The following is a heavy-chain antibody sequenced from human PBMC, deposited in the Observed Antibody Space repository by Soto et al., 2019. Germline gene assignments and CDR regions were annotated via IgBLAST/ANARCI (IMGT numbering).Heavy chain of an antibody. J-gene: IGHJ3*02. V-gene: IGHV4-59*01. CDR1: GGSISSYY. D-gene: IGHD5-12*01. CDR2: IYCSGST. Sequence: QVQLQESGPGLVKPSETLSLTCTVSGGSISSYYWSWIRQPPGKGLEWIGYIYCSGSTNYNPSLKSRVTISVDTSKNPFALKLSSVTAADTAVYYCARDWPEVATADAFDIWGQGTMVTVSS. CDR3: ARDWPEVATADAFDI.